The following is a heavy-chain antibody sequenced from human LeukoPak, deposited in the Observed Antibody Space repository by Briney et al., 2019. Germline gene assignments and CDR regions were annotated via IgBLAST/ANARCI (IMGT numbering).Heavy chain of an antibody. CDR1: GFSFSRYN. J-gene: IGHJ4*02. Sequence: GGSLRLSCAASGFSFSRYNMNWVRQVPGKGLEWVSYISSSSSMIYYADSVKGRFTISRDNAKNSLYLQMNSLRAEDTAVYYCARATSIVDPFDYWGQGTLVTVSS. CDR3: ARATSIVDPFDY. V-gene: IGHV3-48*01. CDR2: ISSSSSMI. D-gene: IGHD2-15*01.